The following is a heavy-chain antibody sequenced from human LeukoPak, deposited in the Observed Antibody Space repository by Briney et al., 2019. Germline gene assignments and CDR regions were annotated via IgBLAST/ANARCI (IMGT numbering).Heavy chain of an antibody. V-gene: IGHV1-18*01. CDR3: ARDRSCSSTSCYGDWFDP. J-gene: IGHJ5*02. Sequence: ASVKVSCKASGYTFTSYGISWVRQAPGQGLEWMGWISAYNGNTNYAQKFQGRLTMTRDTSTSTVYMELSSLRSDDTAMYYCARDRSCSSTSCYGDWFDPWGQGTQVIVSS. CDR2: ISAYNGNT. CDR1: GYTFTSYG. D-gene: IGHD2-2*01.